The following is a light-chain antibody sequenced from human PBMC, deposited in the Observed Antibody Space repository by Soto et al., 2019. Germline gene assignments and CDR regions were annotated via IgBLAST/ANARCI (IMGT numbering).Light chain of an antibody. V-gene: IGLV2-14*03. J-gene: IGLJ2*01. CDR2: DVN. CDR1: SSDVGGSNY. Sequence: QSALTQPASVSGSPGQSITISCTGTSSDVGGSNYVSWYQQHPGKAPKLMIYDVNNRPSGISNRFSGSKSGNTASLTISGLQAEYEADYYCSSYRSGSTLVFGGGTKLTVL. CDR3: SSYRSGSTLV.